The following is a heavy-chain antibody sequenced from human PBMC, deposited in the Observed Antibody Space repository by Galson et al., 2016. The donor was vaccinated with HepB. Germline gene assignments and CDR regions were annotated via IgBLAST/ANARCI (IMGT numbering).Heavy chain of an antibody. J-gene: IGHJ5*02. Sequence: SETLSLTCSVFGGSLSGYYWTWIRQPPGKGLEWIGEINHSGSTNYNPSLKSRVTITVETSTNQFSLKLSSLTSADTGIYYCARERKSSDCSRPSCFPVVGSDPESWIDPWGQGSLVTVSS. V-gene: IGHV4-34*01. CDR2: INHSGST. D-gene: IGHD2-2*01. CDR3: ARERKSSDCSRPSCFPVVGSDPESWIDP. CDR1: GGSLSGYY.